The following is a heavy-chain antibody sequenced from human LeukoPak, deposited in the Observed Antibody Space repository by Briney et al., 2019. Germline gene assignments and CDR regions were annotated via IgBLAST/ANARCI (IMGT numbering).Heavy chain of an antibody. Sequence: GGSLRLSCAASGFTFSGSAMHWVRQASGKGLEWVGRIRSKANSYATAYAASVKGRFTISRDDSKNTAYLQMNSLKTEDTAVYYRTLNLLYSSSWYGWGQGILVTVSS. CDR3: TLNLLYSSSWYG. CDR1: GFTFSGSA. J-gene: IGHJ4*02. D-gene: IGHD6-13*01. CDR2: IRSKANSYAT. V-gene: IGHV3-73*01.